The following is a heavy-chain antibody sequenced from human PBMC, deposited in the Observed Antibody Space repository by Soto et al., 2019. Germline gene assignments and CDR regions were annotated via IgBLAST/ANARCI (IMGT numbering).Heavy chain of an antibody. V-gene: IGHV3-23*01. Sequence: EVQLLESGGGLVQPGGSLRLSCAASGFTFSNYAMSWVRQAPGKGLEWVSAISDSGSSTYHADSVKGRFTISRDNSKNTLYMQMNSLRGEDTAVYYCVKGSHGSRPYYFDYWGQGTRVTVSS. CDR3: VKGSHGSRPYYFDY. J-gene: IGHJ4*02. D-gene: IGHD3-10*01. CDR2: ISDSGSST. CDR1: GFTFSNYA.